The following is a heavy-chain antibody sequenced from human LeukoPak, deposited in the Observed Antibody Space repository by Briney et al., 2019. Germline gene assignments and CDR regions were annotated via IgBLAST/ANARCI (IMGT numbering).Heavy chain of an antibody. D-gene: IGHD4-23*01. CDR3: ARDDYGGRGEFDY. CDR2: INSDGSTT. J-gene: IGHJ4*02. CDR1: GFTFSSYW. Sequence: GGSLRLSCAASGFTFSSYWMHWVRQAPGKGLVWVSRINSDGSTTSYADSVKGRFTISRDNAKNTLYLQMNSLRAEDTAVYYCARDDYGGRGEFDYWGQGTLVAVSS. V-gene: IGHV3-74*01.